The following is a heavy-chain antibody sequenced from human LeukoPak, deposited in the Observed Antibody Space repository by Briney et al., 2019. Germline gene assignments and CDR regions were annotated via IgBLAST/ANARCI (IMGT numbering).Heavy chain of an antibody. Sequence: GGSLRLSCVASGFPFNSSSMNWVRQAPGKGPEWVSSITSRSSHIHYSDSVKGRFTISRDNAKNSLYLQMDSLGAEDTAIYFCAGDRYYFDSSGFSYMDVWGKGTTVTISS. D-gene: IGHD3-22*01. CDR1: GFPFNSSS. CDR2: ITSRSSHI. J-gene: IGHJ6*03. CDR3: AGDRYYFDSSGFSYMDV. V-gene: IGHV3-21*01.